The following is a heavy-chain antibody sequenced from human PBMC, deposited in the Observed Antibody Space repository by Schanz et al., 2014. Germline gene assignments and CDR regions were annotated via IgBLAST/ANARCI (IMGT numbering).Heavy chain of an antibody. D-gene: IGHD3-10*01. CDR1: GYTFTRYY. V-gene: IGHV1-46*01. CDR2: INPSGGST. Sequence: QVQLVQSGAEVKKPGASVKVSCRASGYTFTRYYMHWVRQAPGQGLEWMGIINPSGGSTDYAQKFQGRVTMTRDTSTSTVYMELSSLRSEDTAVYYCAREGTVIRGLSGWFDPWGQGTLVTVSS. CDR3: AREGTVIRGLSGWFDP. J-gene: IGHJ5*02.